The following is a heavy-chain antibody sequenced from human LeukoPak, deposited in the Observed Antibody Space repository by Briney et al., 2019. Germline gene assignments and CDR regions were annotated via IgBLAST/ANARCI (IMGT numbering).Heavy chain of an antibody. CDR2: IHSGGST. V-gene: IGHV3-66*01. CDR3: ARGSYSMDV. J-gene: IGHJ6*01. Sequence: GSLRLSCAGSGFTVSSNYRRLVRQAAGKGVDLVSVIHSGGSTYYADSVKGRFTISRDNSKNTLYLQMNSLRGEDTAVYHCARGSYSMDVWGQGATVTVSS. CDR1: GFTVSSNY.